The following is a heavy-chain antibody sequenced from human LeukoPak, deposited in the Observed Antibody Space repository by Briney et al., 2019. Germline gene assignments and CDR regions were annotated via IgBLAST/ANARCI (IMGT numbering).Heavy chain of an antibody. V-gene: IGHV3-13*04. CDR3: ARGRYRFDY. D-gene: IGHD3-16*02. CDR1: GFTFSSYD. CDR2: IGTDGDQ. J-gene: IGHJ4*02. Sequence: PGGSLRLSCAASGFTFSSYDMHWVRQATGKGLEWVSTIGTDGDQHYPVSVKGRFTISRENAKNSLYLQMNSLRAGDTAVYYCARGRYRFDYRGQGTLVTVSS.